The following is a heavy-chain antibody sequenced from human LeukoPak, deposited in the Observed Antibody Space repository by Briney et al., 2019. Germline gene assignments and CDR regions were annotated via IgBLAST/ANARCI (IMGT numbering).Heavy chain of an antibody. D-gene: IGHD1-26*01. CDR2: ISGYNGNT. CDR1: GYTFTNYG. V-gene: IGHV1-18*01. CDR3: ARDRRVGATRPFDY. Sequence: ASVKVACKASGYTFTNYGLSWVRQAPGQGLEWMGWISGYNGNTKYVQKLQGRVTMTRDTSTSTAYMELRSLRSDDTAVYYCARDRRVGATRPFDYWGQGTLVTVSS. J-gene: IGHJ4*02.